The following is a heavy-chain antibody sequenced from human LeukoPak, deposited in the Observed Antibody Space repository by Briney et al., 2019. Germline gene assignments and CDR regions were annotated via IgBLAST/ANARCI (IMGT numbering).Heavy chain of an antibody. CDR1: GFIFYDYA. V-gene: IGHV3-43D*03. Sequence: GGSLRLSCAASGFIFYDYAMHWVRQAPGKGLAWVSLITWDGGSTYYADSVKGRFTISRDNSKNSLSLQMNSLRAEDTALYYCAKDGKNYFDYWGQGTLVTVSS. CDR2: ITWDGGST. CDR3: AKDGKNYFDY. J-gene: IGHJ4*02.